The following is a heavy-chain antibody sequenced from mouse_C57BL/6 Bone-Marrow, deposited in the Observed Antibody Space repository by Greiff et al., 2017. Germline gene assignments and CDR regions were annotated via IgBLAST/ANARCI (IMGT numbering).Heavy chain of an antibody. J-gene: IGHJ2*01. CDR2: IYMGNGYT. CDR3: ARSRSYSNLYYFDY. V-gene: IGHV1-58*01. Sequence: EVQLQQSGAELVRPGSSVKMSCKTSGYTFTSYGINWVKQRPGQGLEWIGYIYMGNGYTEYNEKFKGKATLTSDTSSSTAYMQLSSLTSEDSAIYFCARSRSYSNLYYFDYWGQGTTLTVSS. CDR1: GYTFTSYG. D-gene: IGHD2-5*01.